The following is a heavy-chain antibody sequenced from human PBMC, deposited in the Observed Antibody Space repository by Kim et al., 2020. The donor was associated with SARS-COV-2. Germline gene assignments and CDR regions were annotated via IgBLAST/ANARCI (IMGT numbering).Heavy chain of an antibody. D-gene: IGHD3-9*01. J-gene: IGHJ6*02. CDR3: ASAEYDILTGLYYGMDV. CDR1: GYTFTSYG. Sequence: ASVKVSCKASGYTFTSYGISWVRQAPGQGLEWMGWISAYNGNTNYAQKLQGRVTMTTDTSTSTAYMELRSLRSDDTAVYYCASAEYDILTGLYYGMDVWGQGTTVTVSS. CDR2: ISAYNGNT. V-gene: IGHV1-18*04.